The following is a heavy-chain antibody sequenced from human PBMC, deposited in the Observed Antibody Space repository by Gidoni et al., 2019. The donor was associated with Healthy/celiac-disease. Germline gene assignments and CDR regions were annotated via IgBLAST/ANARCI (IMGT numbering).Heavy chain of an antibody. D-gene: IGHD5-18*01. J-gene: IGHJ5*02. Sequence: QVQLVQSGAEVKKPGSSVKVSCKASGGTFRSYAISWVRQAPGQGLEWMGGIVPIFGTANYAQKFQGRVTITADESTSTAYMELSSLRSEDTAVYYCARLRDTAVENWFDPWGQGTLVTVSS. CDR2: IVPIFGTA. V-gene: IGHV1-69*01. CDR3: ARLRDTAVENWFDP. CDR1: GGTFRSYA.